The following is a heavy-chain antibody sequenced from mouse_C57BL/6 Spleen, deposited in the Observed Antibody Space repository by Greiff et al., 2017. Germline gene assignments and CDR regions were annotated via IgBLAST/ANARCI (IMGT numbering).Heavy chain of an antibody. Sequence: EVHLVESGGGLVKPGGSLKLSCAASGFTFSSYTMSWVRQTPEKRLEWVATISGGGGNTYYPDSVKGRFTISRDNAKNTLYLQMSSLRSEDTALYYCARHHEGYYDYWGQGTTHTVSS. D-gene: IGHD1-2*01. CDR3: ARHHEGYYDY. CDR2: ISGGGGNT. J-gene: IGHJ2*01. CDR1: GFTFSSYT. V-gene: IGHV5-9*01.